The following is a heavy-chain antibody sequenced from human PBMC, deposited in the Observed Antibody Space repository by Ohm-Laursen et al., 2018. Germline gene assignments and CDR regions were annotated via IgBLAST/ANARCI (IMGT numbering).Heavy chain of an antibody. CDR2: ISGSGGST. V-gene: IGHV3-23*01. J-gene: IGHJ4*02. CDR3: TKGVGKGYSSGYSRIATFDH. CDR1: GFTFSSYA. Sequence: GSLRLSCAASGFTFSSYAMSWVRQAPGKGLEWVSAISGSGGSTYYADSVKGRFTISRDNSKNTLYLQMNSLRAEDTAVYYCTKGVGKGYSSGYSRIATFDHWGQGTLVTVSS. D-gene: IGHD3-22*01.